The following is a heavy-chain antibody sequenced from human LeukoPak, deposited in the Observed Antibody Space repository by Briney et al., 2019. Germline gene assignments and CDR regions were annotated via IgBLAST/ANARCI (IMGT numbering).Heavy chain of an antibody. CDR1: GFTFNSYA. Sequence: GGPLRLPCAASGFTFNSYAMRCARQAPGKGVEWVSSISGWGGNTYHADSEKGRFTLSRDNSKNTLYLQMNSLSADDTAVYYCAARATASRSPFVYWGRGTLVTVSS. CDR2: ISGWGGNT. D-gene: IGHD1-26*01. V-gene: IGHV3-23*01. J-gene: IGHJ4*02. CDR3: AARATASRSPFVY.